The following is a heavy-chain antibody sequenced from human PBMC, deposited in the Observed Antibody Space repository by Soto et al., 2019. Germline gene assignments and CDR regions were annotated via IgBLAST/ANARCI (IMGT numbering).Heavy chain of an antibody. CDR1: GGSFSGYY. CDR3: ARFPGGAGHYYYYGMDV. CDR2: INHSGST. J-gene: IGHJ6*02. V-gene: IGHV4-34*01. D-gene: IGHD3-10*01. Sequence: SETLSLTCAVYGGSFSGYYWSWVRQPPGKGLEWIGEINHSGSTNYNPSLKSRVTISVDTSKNQFSLKLSSVTAADTAVYYCARFPGGAGHYYYYGMDVWGPGTTVTVSS.